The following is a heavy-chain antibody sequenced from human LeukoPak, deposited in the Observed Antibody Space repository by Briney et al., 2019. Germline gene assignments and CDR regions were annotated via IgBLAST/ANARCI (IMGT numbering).Heavy chain of an antibody. J-gene: IGHJ3*02. D-gene: IGHD1-26*01. CDR2: INAGNGNT. CDR3: ARPRYSGSRDAFDI. Sequence: GASVKVSCKASGYTFTSYAMHWVRQAPGQRLEWMGWINAGNGNTKYSQKFQGRVTITRDTSASTAYMEPSSLRSEDMAVYYCARPRYSGSRDAFDIWGQGTMVTVSS. V-gene: IGHV1-3*01. CDR1: GYTFTSYA.